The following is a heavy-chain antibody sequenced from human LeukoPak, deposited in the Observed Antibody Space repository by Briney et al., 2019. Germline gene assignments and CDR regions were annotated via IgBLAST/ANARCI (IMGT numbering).Heavy chain of an antibody. Sequence: SETLSLTCTVSGGSISSGDYYWTWIRQPPGKGLEWIGCIYYSGDSYYNPSLKSRVTISVDTSKNQFSLKLSSVTAADTAVYFCARDEIAAAGQGYFHHWGQGTLVTVSS. D-gene: IGHD6-13*01. CDR2: IYYSGDS. V-gene: IGHV4-30-4*01. CDR1: GGSISSGDYY. CDR3: ARDEIAAAGQGYFHH. J-gene: IGHJ1*01.